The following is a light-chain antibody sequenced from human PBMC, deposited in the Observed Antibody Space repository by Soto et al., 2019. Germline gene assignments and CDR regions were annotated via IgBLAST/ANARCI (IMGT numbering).Light chain of an antibody. CDR1: SSDVGGYNY. J-gene: IGLJ1*01. V-gene: IGLV2-8*01. Sequence: SVLTQPLSASGFPGQSVTISCTGTSSDVGGYNYVPWYQHHPGKAPKLIIYEVYKRPSGVPDRFSGSKSGNTAALTVSGLQAEDEADYYCSSYVGTNSYVFGTGTKVTV. CDR2: EVY. CDR3: SSYVGTNSYV.